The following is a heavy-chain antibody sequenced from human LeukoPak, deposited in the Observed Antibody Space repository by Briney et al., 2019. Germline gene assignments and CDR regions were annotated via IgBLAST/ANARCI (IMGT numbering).Heavy chain of an antibody. CDR1: GYTFTNYW. CDR3: ARHRNYGDYPLGAFDV. Sequence: GESLKISCKASGYTFTNYWLGWVRQRPGKGLEWMGIIYPADSDTKYSPSSQGQVTITADRTINTAYLQWTSLKASDTAIYYCARHRNYGDYPLGAFDVWGPGTLVTVSS. J-gene: IGHJ3*01. V-gene: IGHV5-51*01. D-gene: IGHD4-17*01. CDR2: IYPADSDT.